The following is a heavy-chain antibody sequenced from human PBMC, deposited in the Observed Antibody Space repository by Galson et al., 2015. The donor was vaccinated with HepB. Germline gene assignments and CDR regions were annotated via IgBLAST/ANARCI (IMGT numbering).Heavy chain of an antibody. CDR3: ARDRIGSNSGSYLFDF. Sequence: SETVYLTCTVSGGSISSSNYYWGWTRQPPGEGLEWIGSVYYTGSTYYNPSLKSRVTISVDTSKNQFSLNLNSVTAADTAVYYCARDRIGSNSGSYLFDFWGQGTLVTVSS. V-gene: IGHV4-39*07. D-gene: IGHD3-10*01. J-gene: IGHJ4*02. CDR1: GGSISSSNYY. CDR2: VYYTGST.